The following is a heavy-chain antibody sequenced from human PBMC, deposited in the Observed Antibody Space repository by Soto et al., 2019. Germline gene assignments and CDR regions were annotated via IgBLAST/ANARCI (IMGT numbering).Heavy chain of an antibody. Sequence: SETLSLTCSVSGDSVTDYYWNWVRQTPGKALEWIGYFYYSGTTNYNPSLKGRASISVDTSKNQFSLKLTSVTAADTAVYYCIRGGVAAPPHFEFSGQGKLVTVYS. CDR2: FYYSGTT. CDR1: GDSVTDYY. V-gene: IGHV4-59*02. D-gene: IGHD3-16*01. CDR3: IRGGVAAPPHFEF. J-gene: IGHJ4*02.